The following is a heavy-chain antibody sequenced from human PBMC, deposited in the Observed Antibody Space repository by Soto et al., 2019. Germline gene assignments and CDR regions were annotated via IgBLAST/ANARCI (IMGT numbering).Heavy chain of an antibody. D-gene: IGHD3-10*01. Sequence: QVQLVESGGGVVQSGRSLRLSCAASGFTFSSYGIQWVRQATGKGLEWVALISDDGSNKYYADSVKGRFTTSRDNSKNTLYLQMNSLRPEDTAVYYCAKERYGQLWLEDYGLDVWGQGTTVTVAS. J-gene: IGHJ6*02. CDR1: GFTFSSYG. CDR2: ISDDGSNK. V-gene: IGHV3-30*18. CDR3: AKERYGQLWLEDYGLDV.